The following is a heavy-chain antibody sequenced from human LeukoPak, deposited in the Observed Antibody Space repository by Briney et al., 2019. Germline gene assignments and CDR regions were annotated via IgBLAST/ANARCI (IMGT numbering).Heavy chain of an antibody. V-gene: IGHV3-7*04. CDR2: INQDGSEI. CDR3: ARGQVTAVTRLAAFGI. D-gene: IGHD4-17*01. Sequence: PGGSLRLSCAASGFTSTNYWMNWVRQAPGKGLAWVANINQDGSEIYYVDSVKGRFTISRDNAKNSLYLQMNSLRVEDTAVYYCARGQVTAVTRLAAFGIWGHGTMVIVSS. J-gene: IGHJ3*02. CDR1: GFTSTNYW.